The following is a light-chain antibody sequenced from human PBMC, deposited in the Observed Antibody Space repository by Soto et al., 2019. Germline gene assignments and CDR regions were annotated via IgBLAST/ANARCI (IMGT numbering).Light chain of an antibody. J-gene: IGKJ1*01. CDR3: QQSYSTPWT. V-gene: IGKV1-39*01. CDR1: QSISSY. CDR2: AAS. Sequence: DIQMTQSPSSLSASVGDRVTITCRASQSISSYLNWYQQKPGKAPKLLIYAASSLQSGVPSRFTGSGSGTDFTLTISSLQHEEFATYYCQQSYSTPWTFGQGTKVDIK.